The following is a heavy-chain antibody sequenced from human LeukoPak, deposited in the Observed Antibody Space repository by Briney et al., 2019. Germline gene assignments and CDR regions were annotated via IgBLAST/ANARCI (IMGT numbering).Heavy chain of an antibody. CDR1: RFTFSSYG. CDR2: ISYDGSIK. J-gene: IGHJ4*02. Sequence: QPGRSLRLSCAASRFTFSSYGMHWVRQAPGKGLEWVAVISYDGSIKYYADSVKGRFTISRDNSKNTLYLQMNSLRAEDTAVYYCARDHDYGGNSPFDYWGQGTLVTVSS. CDR3: ARDHDYGGNSPFDY. D-gene: IGHD4-23*01. V-gene: IGHV3-30*03.